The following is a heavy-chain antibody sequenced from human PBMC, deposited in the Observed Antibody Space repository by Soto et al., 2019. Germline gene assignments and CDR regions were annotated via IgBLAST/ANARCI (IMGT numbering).Heavy chain of an antibody. CDR2: IYYGGSI. Sequence: ASETLSLTCTVSGGPISSYYWSWLRQSPGKGLEWIGYIYYGGSISYNPSLKSRVTQSVDTSKNQFFLRLRFVTAADTAVYYCARDRTAAGTFDFWGQGTLVTVSS. CDR3: ARDRTAAGTFDF. V-gene: IGHV4-59*01. J-gene: IGHJ4*02. D-gene: IGHD6-13*01. CDR1: GGPISSYY.